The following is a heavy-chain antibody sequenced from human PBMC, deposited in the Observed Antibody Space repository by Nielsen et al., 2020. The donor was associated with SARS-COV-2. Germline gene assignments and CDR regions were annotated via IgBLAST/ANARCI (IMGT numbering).Heavy chain of an antibody. D-gene: IGHD3-22*01. CDR1: GGTFSSYA. Sequence: SVKVSCKASGGTFSSYAISWVRQAPGQGLEWMGGIFPIFGTANYAQKFQGRVTITADESTSTAYMELSSLRSEDTAVYYCASGSSGYWIGPFDYWGQGTLVTVSS. J-gene: IGHJ4*02. CDR3: ASGSSGYWIGPFDY. CDR2: IFPIFGTA. V-gene: IGHV1-69*13.